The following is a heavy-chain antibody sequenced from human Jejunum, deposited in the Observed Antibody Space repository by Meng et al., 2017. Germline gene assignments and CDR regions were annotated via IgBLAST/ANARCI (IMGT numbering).Heavy chain of an antibody. CDR2: ISAKNGDT. J-gene: IGHJ4*02. CDR1: GYTFPSYG. CDR3: ARSRDYAHDY. Sequence: QQVRSGGGVKKPGASVRVSCKASGYTFPSYGISWVRQATGQGPEWMGWISAKNGDTNYDERLQGRVTITTNTSTTTAYMELRSLRSDDTAVYYCARSRDYAHDYWGQGTLVTVSS. D-gene: IGHD4-17*01. V-gene: IGHV1-18*01.